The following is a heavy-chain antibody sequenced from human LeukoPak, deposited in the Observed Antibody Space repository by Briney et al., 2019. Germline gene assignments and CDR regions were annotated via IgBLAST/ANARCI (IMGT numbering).Heavy chain of an antibody. Sequence: SETLSLTCTVSGGSISSSSYYWSWIRQPAGKGLEWIGRIYTSGSTNYNPSLKSRVTMSVDTSKNQFSLRLSSVTAADTAVYYCATHLRKDYVWGSYPENCWGQGTLVTVSS. CDR1: GGSISSSSYY. CDR2: IYTSGST. CDR3: ATHLRKDYVWGSYPENC. V-gene: IGHV4-61*02. J-gene: IGHJ4*02. D-gene: IGHD3-16*02.